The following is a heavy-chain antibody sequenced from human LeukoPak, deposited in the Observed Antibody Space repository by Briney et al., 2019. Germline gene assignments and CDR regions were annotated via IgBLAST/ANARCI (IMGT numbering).Heavy chain of an antibody. J-gene: IGHJ3*01. CDR1: GFSVRTNY. Sequence: GGSLRLSCAASGFSVRTNYMSWVRQAPGKGLEGVSVIYSGGTIRYADSVKGRFTISRDNSRDTLHLQMNSLRVADTAVYYCVRAVHHLFYSDSSGYGDAFDVWGQGTVVTVSS. D-gene: IGHD3-22*01. CDR3: VRAVHHLFYSDSSGYGDAFDV. V-gene: IGHV3-53*01. CDR2: IYSGGTI.